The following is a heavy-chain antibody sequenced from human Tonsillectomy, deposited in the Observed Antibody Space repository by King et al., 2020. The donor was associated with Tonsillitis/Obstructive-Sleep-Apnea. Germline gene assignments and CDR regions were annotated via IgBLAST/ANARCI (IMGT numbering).Heavy chain of an antibody. CDR1: GFSLSTSGMG. CDR2: IYWDDDK. CDR3: AHNTLDVHHSFSSMGV. V-gene: IGHV2-5*02. D-gene: IGHD1-1*01. Sequence: ITLKESGPTLVKPTQTLTLTCTFSGFSLSTSGMGVGWIRQPPGKALEWLALIYWDDDKRYSPSLKSRLTVTKDTSKNQVVLTMTNMDPVDTGTYYCAHNTLDVHHSFSSMGVWGKGTTVPVSS. J-gene: IGHJ6*03.